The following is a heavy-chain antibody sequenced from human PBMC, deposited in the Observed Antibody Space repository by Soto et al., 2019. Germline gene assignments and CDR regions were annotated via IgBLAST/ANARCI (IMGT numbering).Heavy chain of an antibody. CDR3: AQKLGIDPFGSYGLDV. V-gene: IGHV1-69*01. CDR1: GGNFITFA. CDR2: IIPISSTT. D-gene: IGHD7-27*01. Sequence: QVELVQSGAEVKKPGSSVKVSCKASGGNFITFAISWVRQAPGQGLEWMGEIIPISSTTKSAHKFQDRVTIAEDGFTSTDHMELSSLKSEDTAIYFCAQKLGIDPFGSYGLDVWGQGTKVTVSS. J-gene: IGHJ6*02.